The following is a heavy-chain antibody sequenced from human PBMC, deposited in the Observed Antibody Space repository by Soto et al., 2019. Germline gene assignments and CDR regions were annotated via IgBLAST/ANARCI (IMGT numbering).Heavy chain of an antibody. J-gene: IGHJ4*02. CDR2: IYWDDDN. CDR3: AHGSGWLSDY. CDR1: GFSLSSPAVG. V-gene: IGHV2-5*02. D-gene: IGHD6-19*01. Sequence: QITLKESGPTLVKPTQTRTLTCTFSGFSLSSPAVGVNWIRQPPGKALEWLALIYWDDDNQYSPSLKNRLTITKDTSKNQVVLTMTNMDPVDTATYYCAHGSGWLSDYWGQGTLVTVSS.